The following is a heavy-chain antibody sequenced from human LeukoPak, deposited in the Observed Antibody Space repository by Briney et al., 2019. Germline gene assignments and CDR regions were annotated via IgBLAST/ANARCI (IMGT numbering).Heavy chain of an antibody. J-gene: IGHJ3*02. CDR2: IKRDASEK. D-gene: IGHD2-8*01. CDR1: GFAFSSYW. Sequence: PGGSLRLSCAASGFAFSSYWMSWVRQAPGKGLEWVANIKRDASEKYYMDSVKGRFTISRDNAKNSLYLQMNSLRAEDTAVYYCARDEWSNHAFDIWGQGTMVTVSS. CDR3: ARDEWSNHAFDI. V-gene: IGHV3-7*05.